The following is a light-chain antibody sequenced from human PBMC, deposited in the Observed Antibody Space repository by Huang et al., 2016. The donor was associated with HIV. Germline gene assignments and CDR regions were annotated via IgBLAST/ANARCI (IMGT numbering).Light chain of an antibody. Sequence: DIVMTQSPNSLAVSLGERVTINCKSSQSVLYSSRNRNYLAWYQQMPGQPPKLLIYLASTRESGVPDRFSGSGSATDFTLTIRSLQAEDVAIYYCQQYYSIPPSFGGGTKVEIK. CDR1: QSVLYSSRNRNY. CDR3: QQYYSIPPS. CDR2: LAS. J-gene: IGKJ4*01. V-gene: IGKV4-1*01.